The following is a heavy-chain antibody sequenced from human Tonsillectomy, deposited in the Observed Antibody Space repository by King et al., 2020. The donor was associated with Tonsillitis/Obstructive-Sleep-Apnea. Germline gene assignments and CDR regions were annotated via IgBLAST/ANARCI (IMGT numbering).Heavy chain of an antibody. CDR1: GGTFSSYT. CDR3: AGINYDSSGYYWGTFDY. CDR2: IIPIFGTA. J-gene: IGHJ4*02. V-gene: IGHV1-69*01. D-gene: IGHD3-22*01. Sequence: QLVQSGAEVKKPGSSVKVSCKASGGTFSSYTINWVRQAPGQGLEWMGGIIPIFGTANYAQKFQGRVTITADESTSTAYMELSSLRSEETAWYYCAGINYDSSGYYWGTFDYWGQGTLVTVSS.